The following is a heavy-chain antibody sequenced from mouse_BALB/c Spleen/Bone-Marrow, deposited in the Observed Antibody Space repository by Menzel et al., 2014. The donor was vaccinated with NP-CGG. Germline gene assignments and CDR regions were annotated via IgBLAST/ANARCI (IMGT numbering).Heavy chain of an antibody. Sequence: QVQLQQSGPGLVQPPQSLSITCTVSGFSLTSYGVHWVRQSPGKGLEWLGVLWSGGSTDYNAAFISRLSIGKDNSKSQVFFKMNSLQANVTAIYYCARKRRYYAMDYWGQGTSVTVSS. CDR1: GFSLTSYG. V-gene: IGHV2-2*02. J-gene: IGHJ4*01. CDR3: ARKRRYYAMDY. CDR2: LWSGGST.